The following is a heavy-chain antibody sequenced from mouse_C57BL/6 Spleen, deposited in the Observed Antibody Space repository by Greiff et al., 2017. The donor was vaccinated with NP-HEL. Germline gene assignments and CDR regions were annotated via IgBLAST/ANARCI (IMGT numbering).Heavy chain of an antibody. D-gene: IGHD1-1*01. CDR1: GYTFTSYG. CDR3: ARDDYGSSPAWFAY. J-gene: IGHJ3*01. V-gene: IGHV1-81*01. CDR2: IYPRSGNT. Sequence: VQLQQSGAELARPGASVKLSCKASGYTFTSYGISWVKQRTGQGLEWIGEIYPRSGNTYYNEKFKGKATLTADKSSSTAYMELRSLPSEDSAVYFCARDDYGSSPAWFAYWGQGTLVTVSA.